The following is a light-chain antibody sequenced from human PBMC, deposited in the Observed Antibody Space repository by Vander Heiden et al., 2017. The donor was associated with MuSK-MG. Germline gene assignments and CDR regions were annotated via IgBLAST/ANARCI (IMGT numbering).Light chain of an antibody. Sequence: ELVFTQSPGTLSLSPGERATLFCRASQSVGGSYLAWYQQKPGQAPRLLLYGESSRATGIPDRVSGSGSGTDFTLTISRLEPEDVAVYYCQQYESSPCTFGQGTKLEIK. CDR3: QQYESSPCT. J-gene: IGKJ2*02. CDR1: QSVGGSY. V-gene: IGKV3-20*01. CDR2: GES.